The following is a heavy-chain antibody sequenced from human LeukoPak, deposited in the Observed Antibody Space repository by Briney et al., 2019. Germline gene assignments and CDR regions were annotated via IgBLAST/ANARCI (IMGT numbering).Heavy chain of an antibody. D-gene: IGHD3-22*01. CDR3: ARGDSSPYYYFDY. J-gene: IGHJ4*02. Sequence: ASVKVSCKASGYTFTGYYLLWVRQAPGQGLEWMGWINPNSGDTNYAQTFQGRVTMTRDTSISTAYMELSRLRSDDTAVFYCARGDSSPYYYFDYWGQGTLVTVSS. CDR2: INPNSGDT. V-gene: IGHV1-2*02. CDR1: GYTFTGYY.